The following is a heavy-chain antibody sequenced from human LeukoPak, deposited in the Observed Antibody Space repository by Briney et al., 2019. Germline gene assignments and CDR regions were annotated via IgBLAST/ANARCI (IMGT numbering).Heavy chain of an antibody. Sequence: SETLSLTCTVTGDSISLQYWNWIRQPPGKGLEWLGYISSSGNTNYHPSVNSRVTISRDTSKNQLSLMLKSLTAADTAVYYCAXXSPIAAEDYWGQGILVTVSS. V-gene: IGHV4-4*09. D-gene: IGHD6-6*01. J-gene: IGHJ4*02. CDR3: AXXSPIAAEDY. CDR2: ISSSGNT. CDR1: GDSISLQY.